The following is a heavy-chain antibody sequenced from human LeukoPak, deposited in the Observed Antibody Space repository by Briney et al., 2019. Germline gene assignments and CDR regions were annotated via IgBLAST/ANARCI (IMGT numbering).Heavy chain of an antibody. CDR1: GGSISSGGYS. Sequence: SETLSLTCAVSGGSISSGGYSWSWIRQPPGKGLEWIGYIYHSGSTKKPSLKSRVTISVDTSKNQFSLKLSSVTAADTAVYYCARARAVLQNLRFLEWLGPFDPWGQGTLVTVSS. J-gene: IGHJ5*02. CDR2: IYHSGST. CDR3: ARARAVLQNLRFLEWLGPFDP. V-gene: IGHV4-30-2*01. D-gene: IGHD3-3*01.